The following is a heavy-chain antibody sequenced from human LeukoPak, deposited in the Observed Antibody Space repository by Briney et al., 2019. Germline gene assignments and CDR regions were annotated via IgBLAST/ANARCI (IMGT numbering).Heavy chain of an antibody. V-gene: IGHV3-23*01. CDR2: ISGSGGST. CDR1: GFTFSSYA. D-gene: IGHD3-10*01. CDR3: ARDYGTGLDAFDI. J-gene: IGHJ3*02. Sequence: GGSLRLSCAASGFTFSSYAMSWVRQAPGRGLEWVSAISGSGGSTYYADSVKGRFTISRDNSKNTLYLQMNSLRAEDTAVYYCARDYGTGLDAFDIWGQGTMVTVSS.